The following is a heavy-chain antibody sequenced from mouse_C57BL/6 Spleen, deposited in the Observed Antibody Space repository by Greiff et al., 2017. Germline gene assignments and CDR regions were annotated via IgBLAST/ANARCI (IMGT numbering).Heavy chain of an antibody. D-gene: IGHD2-3*01. CDR1: GYTFPSYW. CDR3: ALYDGYYSLFDY. CDR2: IDPSDSET. Sequence: QVQLQQPGAELVRPGSSVKLSCKASGYTFPSYWMHWVKQRPIQGLEWIGNIDPSDSETHYNQKFKDKATLTVAKSSSTAYMQLSSLTSEDSAVYYCALYDGYYSLFDYWGQGTTLTVSS. V-gene: IGHV1-52*01. J-gene: IGHJ2*01.